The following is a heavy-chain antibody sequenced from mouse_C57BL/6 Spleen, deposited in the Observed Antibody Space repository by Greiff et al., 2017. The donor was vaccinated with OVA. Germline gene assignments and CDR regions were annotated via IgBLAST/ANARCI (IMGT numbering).Heavy chain of an antibody. CDR3: ARGFYYGSSHPYYFDY. V-gene: IGHV1-64*01. J-gene: IGHJ2*01. CDR2: IHPNSGST. Sequence: VQLQQPGAELVKPGASVKLSCKASGYTFTSYWLHWVKQRPGQGLEWIGMIHPNSGSTNYNEKFKSKATLTVDKSSSPAYMQLSSLTSEDSAVYYCARGFYYGSSHPYYFDYWGQGTTLTVSS. D-gene: IGHD1-1*01. CDR1: GYTFTSYW.